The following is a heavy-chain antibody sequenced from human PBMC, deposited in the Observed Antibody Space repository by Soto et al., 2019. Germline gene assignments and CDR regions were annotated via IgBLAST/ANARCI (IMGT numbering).Heavy chain of an antibody. CDR3: AKDRTDYDFWSGMFKGYGMDV. D-gene: IGHD3-3*01. V-gene: IGHV3-30*18. J-gene: IGHJ6*02. CDR2: ISYDGSNK. CDR1: GFTFSSYG. Sequence: PGGSLRLSCAASGFTFSSYGMHWVRQAPGKGLEWVAVISYDGSNKYYADSVKGRFTISRDNSKNTLYLQMNSLRAEDTAVYYCAKDRTDYDFWSGMFKGYGMDVWGQGTTVTVSS.